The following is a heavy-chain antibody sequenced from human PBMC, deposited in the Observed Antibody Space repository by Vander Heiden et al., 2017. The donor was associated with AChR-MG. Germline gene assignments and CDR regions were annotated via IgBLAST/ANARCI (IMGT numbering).Heavy chain of an antibody. V-gene: IGHV3-30*18. CDR2: ISYDGSNK. Sequence: VLLVESGGGVVQPGRSLSLTGAAPGFTCSGYGMHWVRQAPGKGLGWVAVISYDGSNKYYADSVKGRFTISRDNSKNTLYLQMNSLRAEDTAVYYCAKGPVQYNWNYVCIAWCQGTLVTVSS. CDR3: AKGPVQYNWNYVCIA. D-gene: IGHD1-7*01. J-gene: IGHJ5*02. CDR1: GFTCSGYG.